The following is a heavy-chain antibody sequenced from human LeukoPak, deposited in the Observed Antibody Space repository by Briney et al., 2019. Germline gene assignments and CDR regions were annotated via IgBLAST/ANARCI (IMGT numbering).Heavy chain of an antibody. CDR1: GGTFSGHA. CDR3: AGGDPFNYYMDV. J-gene: IGHJ6*03. Sequence: SVKVSCKASGGTFSGHAISWVRQAPGQGLEWMGGTIPIFGATNYTQRFQGRITITTGESTTTAYMELTSLRSEDTAVYFCAGGDPFNYYMDVWGKGTSVTVFS. V-gene: IGHV1-69*05. CDR2: TIPIFGAT. D-gene: IGHD4-17*01.